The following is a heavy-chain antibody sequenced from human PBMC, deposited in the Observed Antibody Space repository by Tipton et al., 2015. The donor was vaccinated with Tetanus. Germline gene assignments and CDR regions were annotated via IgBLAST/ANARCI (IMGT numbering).Heavy chain of an antibody. Sequence: SLRLSCAASGFTFNNYAMSWVRQTPGKGMEWVSTFSGGIDTTYYADSVKGRFTISRDKSRNTVHLQMNNLRVDDTVVYYCAKGTLGTCTGARCYFFDYWGQGTRVTVSS. CDR3: AKGTLGTCTGARCYFFDY. CDR1: GFTFNNYA. CDR2: FSGGIDTT. D-gene: IGHD2-8*02. V-gene: IGHV3-23*01. J-gene: IGHJ4*02.